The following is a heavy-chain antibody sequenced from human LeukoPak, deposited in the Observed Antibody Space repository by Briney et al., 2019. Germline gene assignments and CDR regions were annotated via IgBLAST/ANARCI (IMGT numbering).Heavy chain of an antibody. V-gene: IGHV3-9*01. D-gene: IGHD3-10*01. J-gene: IGHJ4*02. CDR3: AREGNYYGSGSYYNAQFDY. CDR1: GFTYDDYA. CDR2: ISWNSGSI. Sequence: GGSLRLSCAASGFTYDDYAMHWVRQAPGKGLEWVSGISWNSGSIGYADSVKGRFTISRDNAKNSLYLQVNSLRAEDTAVYYCAREGNYYGSGSYYNAQFDYWGQGTLVTFSS.